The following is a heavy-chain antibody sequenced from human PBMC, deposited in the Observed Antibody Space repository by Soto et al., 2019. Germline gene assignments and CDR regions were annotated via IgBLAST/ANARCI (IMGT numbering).Heavy chain of an antibody. CDR2: ISAYNGNT. J-gene: IGHJ5*02. D-gene: IGHD6-13*01. Sequence: ASVKVSCKASGYTFTSYGISWVRQAPGQGLEWMGWISAYNGNTNYAQKLQGRVTMTTDTSTSTAYMELRSLRSDDTAVYYCARDEAAADYNWFDPWGQGTRVTVSS. CDR1: GYTFTSYG. CDR3: ARDEAAADYNWFDP. V-gene: IGHV1-18*01.